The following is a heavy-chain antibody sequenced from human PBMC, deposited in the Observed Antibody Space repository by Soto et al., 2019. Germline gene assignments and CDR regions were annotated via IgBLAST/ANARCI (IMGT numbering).Heavy chain of an antibody. CDR3: AAGGGVPRYY. CDR2: IYHSGST. Sequence: QLQLQESGSGLVTPSQTLSLTGAVSGVSISSGGYSWRWLRQPPGKGLEWVGYIYHSGSTYYNPSPKGRVTISVDRSKSQSSPMMSSVTAAAAAVYYGAAGGGVPRYYWGQGTLVSV. V-gene: IGHV4-30-2*01. CDR1: GVSISSGGYS. J-gene: IGHJ4*02. D-gene: IGHD2-8*02.